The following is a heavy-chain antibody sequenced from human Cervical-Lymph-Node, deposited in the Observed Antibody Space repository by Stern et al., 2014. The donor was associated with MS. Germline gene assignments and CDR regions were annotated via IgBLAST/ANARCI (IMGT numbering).Heavy chain of an antibody. CDR2: IDWDDDK. CDR3: ARFYSSSSFADAFDI. J-gene: IGHJ3*02. Sequence: QITLRESGPALVKPTQTLTLTCTFSGFSLTTSGMCVSWIRQPPGKALEWLAFIDWDDDKSYNTSLKTRLTISKDTSKNQVVLTMTNMDPVDTATYYCARFYSSSSFADAFDIWGQGTMVTVSP. V-gene: IGHV2-70*01. D-gene: IGHD6-6*01. CDR1: GFSLTTSGMC.